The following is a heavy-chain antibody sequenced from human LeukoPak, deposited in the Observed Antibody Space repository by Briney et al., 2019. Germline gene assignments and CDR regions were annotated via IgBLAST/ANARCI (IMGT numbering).Heavy chain of an antibody. Sequence: GGSLRLSCAASGFTFSSYAMSWVRQAPGKGLEWVSAIGTAGDTYYPGSVKGRFTISRENAKNSLYLQMNSLRAGDTAVYYCARGNGMTGYAFDIWGQGTMVTVSS. CDR2: IGTAGDT. J-gene: IGHJ3*02. CDR3: ARGNGMTGYAFDI. D-gene: IGHD3-9*01. V-gene: IGHV3-13*01. CDR1: GFTFSSYA.